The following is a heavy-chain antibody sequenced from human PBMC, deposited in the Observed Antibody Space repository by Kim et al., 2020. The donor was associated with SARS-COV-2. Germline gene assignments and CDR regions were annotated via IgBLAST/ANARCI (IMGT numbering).Heavy chain of an antibody. CDR1: GFTYPGFTFSDFG. V-gene: IGHV3-30*18. Sequence: GGSLRLSCIGFGFTYPGFTFSDFGMHWVRQAPGKGLEWVAVISYDGSLKFYGDSVKGRFIISRDNSKNALYLQVNRLRPEDTAVYYCAKVDGTAKVFGRGMDVWGQGTTVLVSS. CDR2: ISYDGSLK. J-gene: IGHJ6*02. CDR3: AKVDGTAKVFGRGMDV. D-gene: IGHD3-3*01.